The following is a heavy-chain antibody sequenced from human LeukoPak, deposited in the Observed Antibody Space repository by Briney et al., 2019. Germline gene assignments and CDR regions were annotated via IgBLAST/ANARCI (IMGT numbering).Heavy chain of an antibody. J-gene: IGHJ4*02. V-gene: IGHV3-53*01. CDR2: IYSGGST. D-gene: IGHD3-22*01. Sequence: PGGSLRLSCAGSGFTVSSNYMSWVRQAPGKGLEWVSIIYSGGSTYYADSVKGRFTISRDNSKNTLYLQMNSLRAEDTAVYYCAASSGYYSFDYWGRGTLVTVSS. CDR3: AASSGYYSFDY. CDR1: GFTVSSNY.